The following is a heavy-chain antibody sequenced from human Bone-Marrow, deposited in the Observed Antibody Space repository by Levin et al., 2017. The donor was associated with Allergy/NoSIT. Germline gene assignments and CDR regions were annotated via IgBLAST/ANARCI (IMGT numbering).Heavy chain of an antibody. V-gene: IGHV4-39*01. Sequence: SETLSLTCTVSGGSISSSSYYWGWIRQPPGKGLEWIGSIYYSGSTYYNPSLKSRVTISVDTSKNQFSLKLSSVTAADTAVYYCARHVSIGYCSSTSCEQSWYYMDVWGKGTTVTVSS. CDR2: IYYSGST. J-gene: IGHJ6*03. CDR1: GGSISSSSYY. CDR3: ARHVSIGYCSSTSCEQSWYYMDV. D-gene: IGHD2-2*01.